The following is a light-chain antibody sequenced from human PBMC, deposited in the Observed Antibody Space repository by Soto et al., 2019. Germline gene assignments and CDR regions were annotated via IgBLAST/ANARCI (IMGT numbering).Light chain of an antibody. J-gene: IGKJ1*01. CDR1: ESISSGY. V-gene: IGKV3-20*01. Sequence: EIVLTQSPDTLSLSPGERATLSCRASESISSGYLAWYQQKHGQTPRLLIYHTSSRATGIPARFSGSGSGRDFTLTISRLGPEDFAVYYCQQYASSPPWTFGQGTKVDLK. CDR3: QQYASSPPWT. CDR2: HTS.